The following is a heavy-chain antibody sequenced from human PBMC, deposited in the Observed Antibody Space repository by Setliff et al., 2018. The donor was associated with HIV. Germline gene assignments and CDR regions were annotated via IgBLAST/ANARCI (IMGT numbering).Heavy chain of an antibody. D-gene: IGHD3-9*01. Sequence: GGSLRLSCAASGFTFKHYQMNWVRQAPGKGLEWVSFITIGRGDVFYADSVQGRFTIFRDNDKNSLYLQMNSLRAEDTAIYYCARENLYYNMYNGSPVYGMDVWGQGTTVTVSS. V-gene: IGHV3-21*01. CDR1: GFTFKHYQ. J-gene: IGHJ6*02. CDR3: ARENLYYNMYNGSPVYGMDV. CDR2: ITIGRGDV.